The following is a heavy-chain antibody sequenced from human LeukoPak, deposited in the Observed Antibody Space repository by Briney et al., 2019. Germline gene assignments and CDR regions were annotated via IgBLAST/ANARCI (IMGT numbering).Heavy chain of an antibody. Sequence: GGSLRLSCAASGFTFSNAWMSWVRQAPGKGLEWVGRIKSKTDGGTTDYAAPVKGRFTISRDDSKNTLYLQMNSLKTEDTAVYYCTTEKEYSSSWYRVNWFDPWGQGTLVTVSS. CDR1: GFTFSNAW. J-gene: IGHJ5*02. CDR3: TTEKEYSSSWYRVNWFDP. V-gene: IGHV3-15*01. CDR2: IKSKTDGGTT. D-gene: IGHD6-13*01.